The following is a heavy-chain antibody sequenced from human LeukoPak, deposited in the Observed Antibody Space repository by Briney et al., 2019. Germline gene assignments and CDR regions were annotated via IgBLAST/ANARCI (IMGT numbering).Heavy chain of an antibody. D-gene: IGHD1-26*01. CDR1: GFTFSSYA. J-gene: IGHJ4*02. Sequence: GGSLRLSCAASGFTFSSYAMSWVRQAPGKGLEWVSSISGGGGTTSYADSVKGRFTISRDNSKNTLYLQMNSLRADDTAVYYCVRRMTGSNRRMSCEYWGQGTLVTVFS. CDR3: VRRMTGSNRRMSCEY. CDR2: ISGGGGTT. V-gene: IGHV3-23*01.